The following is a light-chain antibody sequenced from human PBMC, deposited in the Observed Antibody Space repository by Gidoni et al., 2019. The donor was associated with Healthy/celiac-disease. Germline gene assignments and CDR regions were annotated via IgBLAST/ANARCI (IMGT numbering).Light chain of an antibody. J-gene: IGKJ1*01. CDR2: DAS. CDR1: QDISNY. V-gene: IGKV1-33*01. Sequence: DIQMTQSPSYLSASVGDRVTITCQASQDISNYLNWYQQKPGKAPKLLIYDASNSETGVPSRFSGSGSGTDFTFTISSLQPEDIATYYCQQYDNLPWTFGQGTKVEIK. CDR3: QQYDNLPWT.